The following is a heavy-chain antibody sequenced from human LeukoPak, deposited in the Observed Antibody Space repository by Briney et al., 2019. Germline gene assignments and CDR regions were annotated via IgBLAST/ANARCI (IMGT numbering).Heavy chain of an antibody. D-gene: IGHD1-26*01. CDR3: ARSVGATELDFDY. CDR1: GFSFSKHG. Sequence: GGSLTLSCEASGFSFSKHGLNWVRQAPGKGLDWVASISSSGKYISYAESLKGRFTISRDNAKNSLYLQMNSLRAEDTAVYYCARSVGATELDFDYWGQGTLVTVSS. V-gene: IGHV3-21*01. CDR2: ISSSGKYI. J-gene: IGHJ4*02.